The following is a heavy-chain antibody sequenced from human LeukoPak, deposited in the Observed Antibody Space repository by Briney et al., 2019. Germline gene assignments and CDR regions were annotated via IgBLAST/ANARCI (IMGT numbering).Heavy chain of an antibody. Sequence: SETLSLTCTVSGGSIITYYWTWVRQPPGKGLEGIGYITYNWRTDYKPSLKSRVTISLDTSKNQFSLKLSSVTAADTAVYYCAKWGYYFDSSAYVAPTDDSWGQGTLVTVSS. D-gene: IGHD3-22*01. J-gene: IGHJ4*02. V-gene: IGHV4-59*01. CDR3: AKWGYYFDSSAYVAPTDDS. CDR1: GGSIITYY. CDR2: ITYNWRT.